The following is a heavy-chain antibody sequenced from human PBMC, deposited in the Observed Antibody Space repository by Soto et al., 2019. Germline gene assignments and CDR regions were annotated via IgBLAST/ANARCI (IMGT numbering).Heavy chain of an antibody. CDR3: ARLLPYYYDSSGYYDPDYYYYGMDV. CDR2: ICPGDSDT. D-gene: IGHD3-22*01. J-gene: IGHJ6*02. CDR1: GYSCTSYW. Sequence: PGESLKISCKGSGYSCTSYWIGWVRQMPGKGLEWMGIICPGDSDTRYSPSFQGQVTISADKSISTAYLQWSSLKASDTAMYYCARLLPYYYDSSGYYDPDYYYYGMDVWGQGTTVTVSS. V-gene: IGHV5-51*01.